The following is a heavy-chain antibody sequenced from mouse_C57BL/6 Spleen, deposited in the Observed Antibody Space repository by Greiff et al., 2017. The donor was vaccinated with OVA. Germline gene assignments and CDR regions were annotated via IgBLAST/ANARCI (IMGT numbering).Heavy chain of an antibody. V-gene: IGHV3-6*01. CDR2: ISYDGSN. J-gene: IGHJ3*01. CDR3: ARSRHYDGYSWFAY. D-gene: IGHD2-3*01. Sequence: DVQLQESGPGLVKPSQSLSLTCSVTGYSITSGYYWNWIRQFPGNKLEWMGYISYDGSNNYNPSLKNRISITRDTSKNQFFLKLNSVTTEDTATYYCARSRHYDGYSWFAYWGQGTLVTVSA. CDR1: GYSITSGYY.